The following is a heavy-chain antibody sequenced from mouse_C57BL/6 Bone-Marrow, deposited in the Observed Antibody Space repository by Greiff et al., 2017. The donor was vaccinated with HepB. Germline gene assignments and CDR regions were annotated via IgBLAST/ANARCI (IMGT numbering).Heavy chain of an antibody. V-gene: IGHV5-9*01. J-gene: IGHJ3*01. CDR1: GFTFSSYT. Sequence: EVKLVESGGGLVKPGGSLKLSCAASGFTFSSYTMSWVRQTPEKRLEWVATISGCGGNTYYPDSVKGRFTISRDNAKNTLYLQMSSLRSEDTALYYCATIIYDGYPWFAYWGQGTLVTVSA. CDR3: ATIIYDGYPWFAY. CDR2: ISGCGGNT. D-gene: IGHD2-3*01.